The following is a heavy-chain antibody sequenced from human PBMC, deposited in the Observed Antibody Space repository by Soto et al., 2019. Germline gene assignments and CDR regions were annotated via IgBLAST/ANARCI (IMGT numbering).Heavy chain of an antibody. CDR1: GFTLTRSA. CDR2: ISAGGGDT. Sequence: GGSLRLSCAGSGFTLTRSAVSWVRQAPGKGLEWASGISAGGGDTFYAASVQGRFTISRQNAKNSVYLQMNSLRAGDTAFYYCARGRSFSYDSTPPPMFDPWGQGTLVTVSS. CDR3: ARGRSFSYDSTPPPMFDP. D-gene: IGHD3-10*01. V-gene: IGHV3-23*01. J-gene: IGHJ5*02.